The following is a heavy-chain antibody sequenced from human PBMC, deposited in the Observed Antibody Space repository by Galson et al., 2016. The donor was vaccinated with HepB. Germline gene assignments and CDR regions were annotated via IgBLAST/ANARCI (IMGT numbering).Heavy chain of an antibody. CDR1: GFSVSSNY. V-gene: IGHV3-53*01. CDR2: IFSAGTT. D-gene: IGHD1-26*01. Sequence: LRLSCAASGFSVSSNYLGWVRQAPGKGLEWVSVIFSAGTTYYADSVKGRFTISRDNSKNTLYLQMNSLRAEDTAVYYCARDSGSVSFDYWGQGTLVTVSS. CDR3: ARDSGSVSFDY. J-gene: IGHJ4*02.